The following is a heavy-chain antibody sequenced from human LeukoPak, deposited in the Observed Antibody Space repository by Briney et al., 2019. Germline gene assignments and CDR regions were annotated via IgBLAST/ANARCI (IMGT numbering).Heavy chain of an antibody. CDR3: AKVSGSGSYYYYYYMDV. J-gene: IGHJ6*03. V-gene: IGHV3-23*01. D-gene: IGHD3-10*01. CDR1: GFTFRSYG. CDR2: MSGSGGST. Sequence: GGSLRPSCAASGFTFRSYGMSWVRQAPGKGLEWVSVMSGSGGSTYYADSVKGRFTISRDNSKNTLYLQMNSLRAEDTAVYYCAKVSGSGSYYYYYYMDVWGKGTTVTVSS.